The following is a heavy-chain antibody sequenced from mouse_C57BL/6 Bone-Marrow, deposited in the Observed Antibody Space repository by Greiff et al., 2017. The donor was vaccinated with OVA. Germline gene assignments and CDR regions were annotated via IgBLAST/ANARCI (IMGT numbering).Heavy chain of an antibody. J-gene: IGHJ3*01. CDR3: PYDYDTAWFAY. CDR2: IHPNSGST. Sequence: QVQLKQPGAELVKPGASVKLSCKASGYTFTSYWMHWVKQRPGQGLEWIGMIHPNSGSTNYNEKFKSKATLTVDKSSSTAYMQLSSLTSEDSAVYYCPYDYDTAWFAYWGQGTRVTVSA. V-gene: IGHV1-64*01. CDR1: GYTFTSYW. D-gene: IGHD2-4*01.